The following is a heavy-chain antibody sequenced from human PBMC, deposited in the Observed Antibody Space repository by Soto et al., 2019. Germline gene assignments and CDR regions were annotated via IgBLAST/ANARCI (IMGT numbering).Heavy chain of an antibody. CDR2: IIPIFGTA. CDR1: GGTFSSYA. CDR3: ARVGCEPPQDYYYYYGMDV. V-gene: IGHV1-69*01. J-gene: IGHJ6*02. D-gene: IGHD6-19*01. Sequence: QVQLVQSGAEVKKPGSSVKVSCKASGGTFSSYAISWVRQAPGQGLEWMGGIIPIFGTANYAQKFQGRVTITADESTSTAYMELSSLRSEDTAVYYCARVGCEPPQDYYYYYGMDVWGQGTTVTVSS.